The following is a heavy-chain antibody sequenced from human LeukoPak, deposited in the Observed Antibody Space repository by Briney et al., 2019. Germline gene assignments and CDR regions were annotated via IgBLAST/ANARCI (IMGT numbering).Heavy chain of an antibody. D-gene: IGHD1-26*01. CDR3: AKDRASDSGGFQVFDY. CDR1: GFTFDDYA. J-gene: IGHJ4*02. Sequence: GGSLRLSCAASGFTFDDYAMHWVRQAPGKGLEGVSGISWNSGSIGYADSVKGRFTISRDNAKNSLYLQMNSLRAEDTALYYCAKDRASDSGGFQVFDYWGQGTLVTVSS. V-gene: IGHV3-9*01. CDR2: ISWNSGSI.